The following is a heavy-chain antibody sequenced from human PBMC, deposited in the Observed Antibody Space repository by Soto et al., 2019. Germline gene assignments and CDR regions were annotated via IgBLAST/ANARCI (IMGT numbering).Heavy chain of an antibody. D-gene: IGHD6-6*01. CDR3: ATHLDSYSSSSHFDC. J-gene: IGHJ4*02. CDR2: IYAGGST. CDR1: GFTVSTNY. V-gene: IGHV3-53*01. Sequence: PGGSLRLSCAVSGFTVSTNYLSWVRQAPGKGLEWVSSIYAGGSTFYADSVQGRFTISRDTSKNTVFLQMNSLRVEDTAVYYCATHLDSYSSSSHFDCWGQGTLVTVSS.